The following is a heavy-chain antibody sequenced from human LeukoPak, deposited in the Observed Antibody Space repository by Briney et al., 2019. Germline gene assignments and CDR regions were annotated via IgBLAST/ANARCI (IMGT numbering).Heavy chain of an antibody. CDR3: ARDHYGDRLFDY. Sequence: PSETLSLTCAVYGGSFSGYYWNWIRQPPGKGLEWIGEINHSGSTNYNPSLKSRVTISVDTSKNQFSLKLSSVTAADTAVYYCARDHYGDRLFDYWGQGTLVTVSS. CDR1: GGSFSGYY. CDR2: INHSGST. V-gene: IGHV4-34*01. J-gene: IGHJ4*02. D-gene: IGHD4-17*01.